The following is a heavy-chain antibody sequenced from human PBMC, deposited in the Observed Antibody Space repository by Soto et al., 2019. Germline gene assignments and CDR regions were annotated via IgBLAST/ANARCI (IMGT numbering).Heavy chain of an antibody. D-gene: IGHD6-13*01. Sequence: EVQLLESGGGSVQPGGSLRLSCAASGFTFSSYAMSWVRQAPGKGLEWVSAVSGSGGSTNYADSVKGRFTISRDNSKNTLYLQMNSLRAEDTAVYYCAKGGAEQLDDYYYAMDVWGQGTTVTVPS. V-gene: IGHV3-23*01. CDR3: AKGGAEQLDDYYYAMDV. CDR2: VSGSGGST. J-gene: IGHJ6*02. CDR1: GFTFSSYA.